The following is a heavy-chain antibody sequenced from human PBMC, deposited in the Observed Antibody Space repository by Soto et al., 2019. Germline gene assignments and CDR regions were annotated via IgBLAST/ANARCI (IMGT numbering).Heavy chain of an antibody. CDR2: IDPSDSST. Sequence: PGASLKISCKSSGYSFSSYWINWVRQMPGKGLEWMGKIDPSDSSTNYSPSFQGHVTISADKSMSTAYLQWSSLKASDTAIYYCARSRQQQPITWFDPWGQGTLVTVSS. CDR3: ARSRQQQPITWFDP. J-gene: IGHJ5*02. V-gene: IGHV5-10-1*01. D-gene: IGHD6-13*01. CDR1: GYSFSSYW.